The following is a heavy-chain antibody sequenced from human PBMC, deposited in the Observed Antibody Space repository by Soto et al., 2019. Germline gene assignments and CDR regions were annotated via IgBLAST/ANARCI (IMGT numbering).Heavy chain of an antibody. CDR1: GGSFSGYY. CDR3: ARGLYGVTRYYDSSGYYSY. Sequence: PSETLSLTCPVYGGSFSGYYWSWIRQPPGKGLEWIGEINHSGSTNYNPSLKSRVTISVDTSKSQFSLKLSSVTAADTAVYYCARGLYGVTRYYDSSGYYSYWGQGTLVTVSS. J-gene: IGHJ4*02. V-gene: IGHV4-34*01. CDR2: INHSGST. D-gene: IGHD3-22*01.